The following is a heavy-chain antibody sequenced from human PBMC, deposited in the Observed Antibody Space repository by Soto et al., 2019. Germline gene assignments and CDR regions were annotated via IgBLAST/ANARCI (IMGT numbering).Heavy chain of an antibody. Sequence: QVQLVQSGAEVKKPGASVKVSCKASGYTFTSYDINWVRQATGQGLEWMGWMNPNSGNTGYAQKFQCRVTMTRTTSISTAYMERSSLSSADTAVYYCAGDSSGSFDYWGQGTLVTVSS. J-gene: IGHJ4*02. D-gene: IGHD6-25*01. CDR2: MNPNSGNT. CDR1: GYTFTSYD. CDR3: AGDSSGSFDY. V-gene: IGHV1-8*01.